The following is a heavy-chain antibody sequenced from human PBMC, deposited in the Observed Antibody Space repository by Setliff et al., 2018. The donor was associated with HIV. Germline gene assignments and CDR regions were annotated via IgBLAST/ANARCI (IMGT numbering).Heavy chain of an antibody. CDR1: GDSVSSRSYY. CDR2: VFYSGSA. D-gene: IGHD6-25*01. CDR3: ARYSPRGYTLTGPY. J-gene: IGHJ4*02. V-gene: IGHV4-61*01. Sequence: SETLSLTCTVSGDSVSSRSYYWSWIRQPPGKGLEWIGYVFYSGSANYNPSLKSRVTISVDTSKNQFSLKLTSVTAADTAVYYCARYSPRGYTLTGPYWGQGTLVTVSS.